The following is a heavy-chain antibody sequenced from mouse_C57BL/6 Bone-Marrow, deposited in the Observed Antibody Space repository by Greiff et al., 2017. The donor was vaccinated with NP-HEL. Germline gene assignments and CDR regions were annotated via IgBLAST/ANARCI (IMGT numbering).Heavy chain of an antibody. D-gene: IGHD1-1*01. CDR1: GYSFTSYY. CDR3: ARSGTTVVALYWYFDV. CDR2: IYPGSGNT. J-gene: IGHJ1*03. Sequence: VQLQQSGPELVKPGASVKISCKASGYSFTSYYIHWVKQRPGQGLEWIGWIYPGSGNTKYNEKFKGKATLTADTSSSTAYMQLSSLTSEDSAVYYCARSGTTVVALYWYFDVWGTGTTVTVSS. V-gene: IGHV1-66*01.